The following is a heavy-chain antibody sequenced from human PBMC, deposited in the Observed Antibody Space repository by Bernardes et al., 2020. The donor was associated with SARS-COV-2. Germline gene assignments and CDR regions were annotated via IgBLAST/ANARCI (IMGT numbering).Heavy chain of an antibody. CDR2: INPNSGGT. D-gene: IGHD5-12*01. V-gene: IGHV1-2*02. CDR3: ARDLEMATSPSLDY. J-gene: IGHJ4*02. CDR1: GYTFTGYY. Sequence: ASVKVSCKDSGYTFTGYYMHWVRQAPGQGLEWMGWINPNSGGTNYEQKFQGRVTLTRDTSISTAYMELSRLRSDDTAVYYCARDLEMATSPSLDYWGQGTLVTVSS.